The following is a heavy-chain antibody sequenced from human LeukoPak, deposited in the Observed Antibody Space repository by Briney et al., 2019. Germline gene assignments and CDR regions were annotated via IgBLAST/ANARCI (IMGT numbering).Heavy chain of an antibody. V-gene: IGHV3-23*01. J-gene: IGHJ6*02. CDR2: ISGSGDST. CDR3: AKDKRMDV. CDR1: GFTFSSYV. Sequence: GGSLRLSCAASGFTFSSYVMSWVRQAPGKGLEWVSGISGSGDSTYYADFVKGRFTISRDNSKNALYLQMNSLRAGDTAVYYCAKDKRMDVWGLGTTVTVSS.